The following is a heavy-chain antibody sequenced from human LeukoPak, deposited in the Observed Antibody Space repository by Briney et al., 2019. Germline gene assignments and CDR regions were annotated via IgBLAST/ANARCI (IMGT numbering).Heavy chain of an antibody. CDR2: IYTSGST. CDR3: ARDIYGGNSYYFDY. J-gene: IGHJ4*02. CDR1: GGSISSYY. Sequence: SETLSLTCTVSGGSISSYYWSWIRQPAGKGLEGIGRIYTSGSTNYNPPLKSRVTMSVDTSKNQFSLKLSSVTAADTAVYYCARDIYGGNSYYFDYWGQGTLVTVSS. V-gene: IGHV4-4*07. D-gene: IGHD4-23*01.